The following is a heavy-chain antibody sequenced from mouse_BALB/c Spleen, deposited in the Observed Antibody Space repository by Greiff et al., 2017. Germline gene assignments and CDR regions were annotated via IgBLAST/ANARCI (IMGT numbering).Heavy chain of an antibody. J-gene: IGHJ4*01. CDR3: ARDFYYAMDY. CDR1: GFTFSSFG. Sequence: EVQVVESGGGLVQPGGSRKLSCAASGFTFSSFGMHWVRQAPEKGLEWVAYISSGSSTIYYADTVKGRFTISRDNPKNTLFLQITSLRSEDTAMYYCARDFYYAMDYWGQGTSVTVSS. CDR2: ISSGSSTI. V-gene: IGHV5-17*02.